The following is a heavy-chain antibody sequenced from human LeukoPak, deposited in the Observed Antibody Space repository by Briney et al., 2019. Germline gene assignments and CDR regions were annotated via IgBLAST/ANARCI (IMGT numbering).Heavy chain of an antibody. CDR1: GYTFTSFD. CDR2: MNPNSGNT. Sequence: ASVKGSCKASGYTFTSFDINWVRKGTGQRLGWMGWMNPNSGNTGYAQKFQGRVTMTRNTSISTAYMELSSLRSEDTAVYYCARGGGNWFDPRGQGTLVTVSS. CDR3: ARGGGNWFDP. J-gene: IGHJ5*02. V-gene: IGHV1-8*01.